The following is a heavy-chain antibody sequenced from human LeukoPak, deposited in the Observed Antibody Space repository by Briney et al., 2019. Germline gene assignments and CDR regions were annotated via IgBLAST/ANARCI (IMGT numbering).Heavy chain of an antibody. D-gene: IGHD5-12*01. Sequence: SETLSLTCTVSGGSISSGGSYWSWIRQHPGKGLEWIGYIYYSGSTYYNPSLKSRVTISVDTSKNQFSLKLSSVTAADTAVYYCARGKVSSVGATIWGQGTLVTVSS. CDR3: ARGKVSSVGATI. CDR2: IYYSGST. V-gene: IGHV4-31*03. CDR1: GGSISSGGSY. J-gene: IGHJ4*02.